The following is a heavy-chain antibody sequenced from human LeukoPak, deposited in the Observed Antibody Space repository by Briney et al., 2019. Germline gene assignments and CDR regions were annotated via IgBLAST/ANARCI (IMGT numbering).Heavy chain of an antibody. CDR2: IFRTGST. D-gene: IGHD3-10*01. J-gene: IGHJ5*01. CDR1: GGSIDSSSYY. Sequence: SETLSLTCAVSGGSIDSSSYYWGWIRQPPGKGLEWIGSIFRTGSTYYSASLKSRVSISVDTSKNYIALKLTSVTAADTAVYFCARRVGFYGSGSLNYFDPWGQGILVSVSS. CDR3: ARRVGFYGSGSLNYFDP. V-gene: IGHV4-39*02.